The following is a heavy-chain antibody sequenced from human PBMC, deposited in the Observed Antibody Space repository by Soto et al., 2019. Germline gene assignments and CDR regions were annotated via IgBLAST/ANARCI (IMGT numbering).Heavy chain of an antibody. CDR1: GVTFDDDA. CDR2: ISWDGGST. D-gene: IGHD3-9*01. J-gene: IGHJ4*02. V-gene: IGHV3-43D*04. Sequence: GGSLRLAFASSGVTFDDDAMHWVRHAPGKGLEWVSLISWDGGSTYYADSVKGLFTISRDNSKNSLYLQMNSLRAEDTALYYCAKDIGDYDILTGPLDYWGQGTLVTVSS. CDR3: AKDIGDYDILTGPLDY.